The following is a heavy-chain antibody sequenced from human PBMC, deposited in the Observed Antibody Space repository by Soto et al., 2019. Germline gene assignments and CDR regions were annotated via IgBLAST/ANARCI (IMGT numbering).Heavy chain of an antibody. Sequence: SETLSLTCTVSGGSISSYYWSWIRQPPGKGLEWIGYIYYSGSTNYNPSLKSRVTISVDTSKNQFSLKLSSVTAADTAVYYCARDLRDSSSSFNGNYYYYMDVWGKGTTVTVSS. CDR1: GGSISSYY. V-gene: IGHV4-59*01. D-gene: IGHD6-6*01. CDR3: ARDLRDSSSSFNGNYYYYMDV. CDR2: IYYSGST. J-gene: IGHJ6*03.